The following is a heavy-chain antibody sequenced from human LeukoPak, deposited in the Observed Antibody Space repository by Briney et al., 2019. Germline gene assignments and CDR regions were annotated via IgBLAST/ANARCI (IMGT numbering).Heavy chain of an antibody. CDR2: IYYSGST. V-gene: IGHV4-39*01. CDR3: ASYYGDYVDYYYNYYMDV. D-gene: IGHD4-17*01. CDR1: GGSISSSSYY. Sequence: SETLSLTCTVSGGSISSSSYYWGWIRQPPGKGLEWIGSIYYSGSTYYNPSLKSRVTISVDTSKNQFSLKLSSVTAADTAVYYCASYYGDYVDYYYNYYMDVWGKGTTVTVSS. J-gene: IGHJ6*03.